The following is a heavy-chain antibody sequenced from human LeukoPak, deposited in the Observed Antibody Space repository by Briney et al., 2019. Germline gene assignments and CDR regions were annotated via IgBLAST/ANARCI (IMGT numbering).Heavy chain of an antibody. V-gene: IGHV3-23*01. Sequence: GGFLRLSCAASGFTFGSYAMSWVRQAPGKGLEWVSTLSGSGHNTFNADSVEGRFIISRDNYMHTLYLQMNSLRAEDTAVYFCAKDRYSNYVNAFDVWGQGTTVTVSS. D-gene: IGHD4-11*01. CDR2: LSGSGHNT. J-gene: IGHJ3*01. CDR1: GFTFGSYA. CDR3: AKDRYSNYVNAFDV.